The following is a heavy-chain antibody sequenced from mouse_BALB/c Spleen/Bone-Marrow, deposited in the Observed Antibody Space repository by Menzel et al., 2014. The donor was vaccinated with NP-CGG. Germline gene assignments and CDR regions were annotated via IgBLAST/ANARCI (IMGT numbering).Heavy chain of an antibody. D-gene: IGHD2-3*01. CDR3: TRGGWLAMDY. Sequence: QVQLQQPGAELVRPGASVALSCKASGYTFTSYYMYWVKQRPGQGLEWIGEINPSNGGTSFNEKFKSKATLTVDKSSSTAYMQLSSLTSEDSAVYYCTRGGWLAMDYWGQGTSVTVSS. CDR1: GYTFTSYY. J-gene: IGHJ4*01. V-gene: IGHV1S81*02. CDR2: INPSNGGT.